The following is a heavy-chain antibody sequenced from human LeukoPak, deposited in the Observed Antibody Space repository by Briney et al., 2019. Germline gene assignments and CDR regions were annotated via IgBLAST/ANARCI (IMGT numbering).Heavy chain of an antibody. CDR2: ISGYNGNA. CDR3: ARDTRVFLYFGEGADH. D-gene: IGHD3-10*01. J-gene: IGHJ5*02. V-gene: IGHV1-18*01. Sequence: GASVKVSCKASGYSFSSYGLTWVRQAPGQGLEWLGWISGYNGNANYAQKLEGRVTMTTDTSTSTAYMELRSLRSDDTAVYYCARDTRVFLYFGEGADHRGQGTLVTVSS. CDR1: GYSFSSYG.